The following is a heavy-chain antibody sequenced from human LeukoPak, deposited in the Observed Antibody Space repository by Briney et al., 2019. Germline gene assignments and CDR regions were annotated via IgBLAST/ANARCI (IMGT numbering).Heavy chain of an antibody. CDR3: AREDLYSSSWHNWSDP. CDR1: GVSISSGSYY. Sequence: SETLSLTCTVSGVSISSGSYYWSWIRQPAGKGLEWIGRIYTSGSTNYNPSLKSRVTISVDTSKNQFSLKLSSVTAADTAVYYCAREDLYSSSWHNWSDPWGQGTLVTVSS. V-gene: IGHV4-61*02. J-gene: IGHJ5*02. D-gene: IGHD6-13*01. CDR2: IYTSGST.